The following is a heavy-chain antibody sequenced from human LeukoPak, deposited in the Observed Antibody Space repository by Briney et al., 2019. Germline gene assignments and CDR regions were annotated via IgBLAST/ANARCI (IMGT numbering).Heavy chain of an antibody. CDR2: IWYDGSNK. CDR3: ARGDFGRYAFDF. J-gene: IGHJ3*01. D-gene: IGHD3-16*01. V-gene: IGHV3-33*01. CDR1: GFTFSSYG. Sequence: GGSLRLSCAASGFTFSSYGMHWVRQAPGKGLEWVAVIWYDGSNKYYADSVKGRFTISRDNAKNSLSLQMDSLRAEDTAVYYCARGDFGRYAFDFWGQGTMVTVSS.